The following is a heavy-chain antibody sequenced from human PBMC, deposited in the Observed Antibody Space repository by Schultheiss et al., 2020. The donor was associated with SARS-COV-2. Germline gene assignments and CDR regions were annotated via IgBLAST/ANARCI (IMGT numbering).Heavy chain of an antibody. D-gene: IGHD2-2*01. J-gene: IGHJ6*03. CDR1: GFTFSSYA. CDR3: ARGGTYCSSASCYLDYYYCCMDV. Sequence: GGSLRLSCAASGFTFSSYAMAWVRQAPGKGLEWVSSISSSSSYIYYADSVKGRFTISRDNAKNSLYLQMNSLRAEDTAVYYCARGGTYCSSASCYLDYYYCCMDVWGKGTTVTVSS. V-gene: IGHV3-21*01. CDR2: ISSSSSYI.